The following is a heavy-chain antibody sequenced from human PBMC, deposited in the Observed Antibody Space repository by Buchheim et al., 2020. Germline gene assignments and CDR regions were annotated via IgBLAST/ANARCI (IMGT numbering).Heavy chain of an antibody. V-gene: IGHV3-23*01. CDR1: GFTFSSYG. Sequence: EVHLLESGGGLLQPGGSLRLSCAASGFTFSSYGMSWVRQAPGKGLEWVSGISSRGSSTYYADSVKGRFTISRDNSKNTLYLQMNSLRAEDTAIYYCAKAYYYGSSGYSLYDYYGMDVWGQGTT. CDR3: AKAYYYGSSGYSLYDYYGMDV. D-gene: IGHD3-22*01. CDR2: ISSRGSST. J-gene: IGHJ6*02.